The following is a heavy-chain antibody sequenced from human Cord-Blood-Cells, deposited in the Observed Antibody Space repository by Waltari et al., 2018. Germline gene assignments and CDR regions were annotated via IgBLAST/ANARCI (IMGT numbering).Heavy chain of an antibody. Sequence: QVQLVQSGAEVKKPGSSVKVSCKASGGTFSSYAISWVRQAPGQGLEWMGGIIPIFGTANYAQNFQGRVTITADESTSTADMELSSLRSEDTAVYYCARDRLKPHCSSTSCYYYYYGMDVWGQGTTVTVSS. CDR2: IIPIFGTA. V-gene: IGHV1-69*12. CDR1: GGTFSSYA. D-gene: IGHD2-2*01. J-gene: IGHJ6*02. CDR3: ARDRLKPHCSSTSCYYYYYGMDV.